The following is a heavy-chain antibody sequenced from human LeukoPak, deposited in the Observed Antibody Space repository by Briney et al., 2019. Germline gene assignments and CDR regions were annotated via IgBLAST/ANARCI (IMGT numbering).Heavy chain of an antibody. CDR1: GGSFSGYY. CDR3: ARGKNDDFWSGYYPFDY. J-gene: IGHJ4*02. V-gene: IGHV4-34*01. D-gene: IGHD3-3*01. CDR2: IYHSGGT. Sequence: SETLSLTCAVYGGSFSGYYWSWIRQPPGKGLEWIGYIYHSGGTYYNPSLKSRVTISVDRSKNQFSLKLSSVTAADTAVYYCARGKNDDFWSGYYPFDYWGQGTLVTVSS.